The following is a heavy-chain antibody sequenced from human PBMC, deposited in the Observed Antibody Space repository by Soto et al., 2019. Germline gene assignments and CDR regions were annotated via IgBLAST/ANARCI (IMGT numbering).Heavy chain of an antibody. CDR1: GYSFTSYW. CDR3: ARLSGDGYNSYYYGMDV. CDR2: IYPGDSDT. V-gene: IGHV5-51*01. J-gene: IGHJ6*02. D-gene: IGHD5-12*01. Sequence: GESLKISCKGSGYSFTSYWIGWVRQMPGKGLEWMGIIYPGDSDTRYSPSFQGQVTISADKSISTAYLQWSSLKASDTAMYYCARLSGDGYNSYYYGMDVWGQGTTVTVSS.